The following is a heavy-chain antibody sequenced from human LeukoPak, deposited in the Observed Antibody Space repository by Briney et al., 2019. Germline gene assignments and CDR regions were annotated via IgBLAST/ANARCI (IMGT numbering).Heavy chain of an antibody. Sequence: GGSLRLSCAASGFTVSSNYMSWVRQAPGKGLEWGSIIYSGGSTFYADSVKGRFTISRDNSKNTLYLQMNSLRAEDTAVYYCAATYGSGSRGDAFDIWGQGTMVTVSS. J-gene: IGHJ3*02. CDR2: IYSGGST. CDR1: GFTVSSNY. D-gene: IGHD3-10*01. CDR3: AATYGSGSRGDAFDI. V-gene: IGHV3-53*01.